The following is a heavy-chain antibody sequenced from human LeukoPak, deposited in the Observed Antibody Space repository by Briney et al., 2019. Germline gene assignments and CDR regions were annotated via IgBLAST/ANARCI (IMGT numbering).Heavy chain of an antibody. Sequence: PSQTLSLTCTISGASIRSGSHYWTWIRQSAGKGLEWIGRIYTTGYTSYNPSLKSRLSMSVDTSKNQFSLTLTSVTAADTAVYYCAREEGATSDGYKGHFFDFWGQGTLVTVPS. CDR1: GASIRSGSHY. V-gene: IGHV4-61*02. J-gene: IGHJ4*01. D-gene: IGHD5-24*01. CDR2: IYTTGYT. CDR3: AREEGATSDGYKGHFFDF.